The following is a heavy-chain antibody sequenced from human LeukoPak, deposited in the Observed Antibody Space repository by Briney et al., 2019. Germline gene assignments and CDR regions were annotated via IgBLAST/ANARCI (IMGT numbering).Heavy chain of an antibody. CDR1: GFTISKYW. Sequence: GGSLRLSCAASGFTISKYWMHGLRQTRGKALVWVSCINSDGRMTTYADSVKGRFTISRDNDENTLYLQMNSLRGEDTAVYYCARDSQVRPGAKGGYWYFDVWGRGTLVAVSS. V-gene: IGHV3-74*01. J-gene: IGHJ2*01. D-gene: IGHD2-2*01. CDR3: ARDSQVRPGAKGGYWYFDV. CDR2: INSDGRMT.